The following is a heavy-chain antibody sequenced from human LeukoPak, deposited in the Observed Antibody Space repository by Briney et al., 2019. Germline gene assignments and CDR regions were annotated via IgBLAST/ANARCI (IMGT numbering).Heavy chain of an antibody. Sequence: GGSLRLSCAASGFTFSSYEMNWVRQAPGKGLEWLSYISSGSRTIYYADSVKGRFTISRDNAKTSLYLQMNSLRAEDTAVYYCAREVYYVGSGYYHPGGFDYWGQGTLVTVSS. D-gene: IGHD3-22*01. V-gene: IGHV3-48*01. CDR3: AREVYYVGSGYYHPGGFDY. CDR1: GFTFSSYE. J-gene: IGHJ4*02. CDR2: ISSGSRTI.